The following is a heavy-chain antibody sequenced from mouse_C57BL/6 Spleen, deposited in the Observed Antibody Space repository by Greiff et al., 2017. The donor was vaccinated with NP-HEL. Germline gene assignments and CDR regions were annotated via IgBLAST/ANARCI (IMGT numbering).Heavy chain of an antibody. CDR1: GFSLTSYG. D-gene: IGHD1-1*01. CDR3: AKSSSPTGSSTRSYAMDY. CDR2: IWRGGST. Sequence: QVQLKESGPGLVQPSQSLSITCTVSGFSLTSYGVHWVRQSPGKGLEWLGVIWRGGSTDYNAAFMSRLSITKDNSKSQVFFKMNSLQADDTAIYYCAKSSSPTGSSTRSYAMDYWGQGTSVTVSS. V-gene: IGHV2-5*01. J-gene: IGHJ4*01.